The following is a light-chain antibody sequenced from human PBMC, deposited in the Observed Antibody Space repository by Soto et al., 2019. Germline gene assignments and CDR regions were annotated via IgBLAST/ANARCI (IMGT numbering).Light chain of an antibody. CDR3: GSYAGSNIWV. CDR1: RSDVGDYHS. CDR2: ELS. J-gene: IGLJ3*02. Sequence: QSALTQPPSASGSPGRSATISCSGTRSDVGDYHSASWYQQHPGKAPKLMIHELSKRPPGVPDRFSGSKSGNAASVAVSGLQAEDEADYYCGSYAGSNIWVFGGGTKL. V-gene: IGLV2-8*01.